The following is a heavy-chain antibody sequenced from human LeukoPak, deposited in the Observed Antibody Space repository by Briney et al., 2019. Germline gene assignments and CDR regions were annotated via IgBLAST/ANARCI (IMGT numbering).Heavy chain of an antibody. CDR2: VYYTGAS. CDR1: GGSISSSSYY. J-gene: IGHJ4*02. Sequence: SETLSLTCTVSGGSISSSSYYWGWIRQPPGKGLEWIGSVYYTGASYYNPSLKSRVTISIDTSKKHFSLKLASVTAADTAVYYCAKVTDFWSGYCLDYWGQGTLVTVSS. D-gene: IGHD3-3*01. V-gene: IGHV4-39*07. CDR3: AKVTDFWSGYCLDY.